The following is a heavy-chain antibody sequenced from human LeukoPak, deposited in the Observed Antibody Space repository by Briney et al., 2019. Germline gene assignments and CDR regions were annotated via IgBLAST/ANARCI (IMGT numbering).Heavy chain of an antibody. CDR2: INPTGDAT. CDR3: ARDNSVEDIAWWFDH. J-gene: IGHJ5*02. Sequence: ASVTVSFTASGYTFTRHYMHGVRQAPGQGREWMGLINPTGDATRYASKFRGRLTMTRDTSTSTDYMELRSLRSEDTAIYYCARDNSVEDIAWWFDHWGQGTLVTVSS. D-gene: IGHD2-15*01. V-gene: IGHV1-46*01. CDR1: GYTFTRHY.